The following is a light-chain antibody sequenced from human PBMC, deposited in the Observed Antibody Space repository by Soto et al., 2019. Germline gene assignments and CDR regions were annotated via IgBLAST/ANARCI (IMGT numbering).Light chain of an antibody. CDR2: DAA. Sequence: EIVLTQSPGTLSLSPGERATLSCRASQSVPSNYLAWYQQKPGQAPRLLIHDAASRATGIPDRFSGSGSGTDFPLTISRLEPEDFAVYYCQQHHGSPFTFGPGTKVDIK. V-gene: IGKV3-20*01. CDR3: QQHHGSPFT. J-gene: IGKJ3*01. CDR1: QSVPSNY.